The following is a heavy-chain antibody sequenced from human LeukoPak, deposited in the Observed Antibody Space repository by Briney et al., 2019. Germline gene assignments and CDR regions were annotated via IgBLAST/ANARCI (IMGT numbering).Heavy chain of an antibody. CDR2: INHSGST. D-gene: IGHD6-13*01. J-gene: IGHJ4*02. V-gene: IGHV4-34*01. CDR3: ARAAFESIAAAGTHFDY. Sequence: SETLSLTCAVYGGSFSGYYWSLIRQPPGKGLEWIGEINHSGSTNYNPSLKSRVTISVDTSKNQFSLKLSSVTAADTAVYYCARAAFESIAAAGTHFDYWGQGTLVTVSS. CDR1: GGSFSGYY.